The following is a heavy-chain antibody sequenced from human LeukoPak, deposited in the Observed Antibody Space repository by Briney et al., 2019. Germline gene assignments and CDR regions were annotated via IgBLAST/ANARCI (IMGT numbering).Heavy chain of an antibody. V-gene: IGHV3-30-3*01. CDR1: GFTFSSYA. J-gene: IGHJ4*02. CDR2: ISYDGSNK. D-gene: IGHD3-9*01. Sequence: PGRSLRLSCAASGFTFSSYAMHWVREAPGKGLVWVAVISYDGSNKYYAVSVKGRFTISRDNSKNTLYLQMNSLRAEDTAVYYCAREPNFYWLTRFDYWGQGTLVTVSS. CDR3: AREPNFYWLTRFDY.